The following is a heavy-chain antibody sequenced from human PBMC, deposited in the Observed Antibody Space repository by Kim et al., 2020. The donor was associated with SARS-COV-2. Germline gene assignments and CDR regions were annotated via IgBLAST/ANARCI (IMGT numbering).Heavy chain of an antibody. CDR1: GFTFSSYA. Sequence: GGSLRLSCAASGFTFSSYAMHWVRQAPGKGLEWVAVISYDGSNKYYADSVKGRFTISRDNSKNTLYLQMNSLRAEDTAVYYCARGLHFDWLLAKGAFDIWGQGTMVTVSS. CDR3: ARGLHFDWLLAKGAFDI. V-gene: IGHV3-30*04. D-gene: IGHD3-9*01. CDR2: ISYDGSNK. J-gene: IGHJ3*02.